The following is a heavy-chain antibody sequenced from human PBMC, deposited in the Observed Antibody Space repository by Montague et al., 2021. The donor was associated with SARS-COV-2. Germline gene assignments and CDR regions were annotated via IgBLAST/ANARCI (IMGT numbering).Heavy chain of an antibody. CDR1: GGSLSSGGYY. CDR2: FYYSGST. CDR3: ARDLGQTGYYYGLDV. D-gene: IGHD1-1*01. Sequence: TLSLTCTVSGGSLSSGGYYWSWIRQLPGKGLEWLGYFYYSGSTYYXPSLKSRVFISADMSKNQFFLNLTSVTAADAAVYYCARDLGQTGYYYGLDVWGQGTTVTVSS. V-gene: IGHV4-31*03. J-gene: IGHJ6*02.